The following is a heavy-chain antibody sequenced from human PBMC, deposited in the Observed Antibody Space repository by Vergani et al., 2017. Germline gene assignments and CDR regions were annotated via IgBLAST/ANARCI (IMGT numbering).Heavy chain of an antibody. CDR3: SRGRGYSFGYSDY. Sequence: EVQLVESGGGLVQPGGSLRLSCAASGFTFSSYSMNWVRQAPGKGLEWVAFIRNKAYGGTTEYAASVKGRFTISRDDSKRLAYLQLSGLKTEDTAVYFCSRGRGYSFGYSDYWGQGTLVTVSS. D-gene: IGHD5-18*01. V-gene: IGHV3-49*04. CDR2: IRNKAYGGTT. J-gene: IGHJ4*02. CDR1: GFTFSSYS.